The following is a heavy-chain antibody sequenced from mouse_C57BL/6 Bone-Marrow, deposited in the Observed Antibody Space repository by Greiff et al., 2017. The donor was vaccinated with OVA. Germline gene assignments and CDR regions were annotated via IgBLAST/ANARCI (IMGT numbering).Heavy chain of an antibody. Sequence: VKLVESGPELVKPGASVKLSCTASGFTFTSYDINWVKQRPGQGLEWIGWIYPRDGSTKYTEKFQGQATLTVDTSSSTAYMELHSLTTEDSAVYNYAGRRSNNYDYWGQGTTLTVSS. CDR2: IYPRDGST. J-gene: IGHJ2*01. CDR3: AGRRSNNYDY. D-gene: IGHD2-1*01. CDR1: GFTFTSYD. V-gene: IGHV1-85*01.